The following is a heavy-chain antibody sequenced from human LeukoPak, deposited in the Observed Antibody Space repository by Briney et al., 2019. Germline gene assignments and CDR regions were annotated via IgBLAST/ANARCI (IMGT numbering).Heavy chain of an antibody. CDR2: IKSKTDGETT. D-gene: IGHD2/OR15-2a*01. V-gene: IGHV3-15*01. CDR1: GFTFRNAW. Sequence: SGGSLRLSCAASGFTFRNAWMSWVRQAPGKGLEWVGLIKSKTDGETTDYAAPVKGRFTISRDDSKNTLYLQMNSLKTEDIAMYYCIADVPESTAYPFDYWGQGTLVIVSS. CDR3: IADVPESTAYPFDY. J-gene: IGHJ4*02.